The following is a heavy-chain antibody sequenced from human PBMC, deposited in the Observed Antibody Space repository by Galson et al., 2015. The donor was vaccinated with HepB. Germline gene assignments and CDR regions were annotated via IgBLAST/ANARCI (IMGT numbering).Heavy chain of an antibody. D-gene: IGHD2-15*01. CDR3: AREFSIVAASFDY. Sequence: SLRLSCAASGFTFNGYGMHWVRQAPGKGLEWVAVIWYDGRNKFYADSVKGRFTISRDISKNTLFLQMNSLRAEDTAVYYCAREFSIVAASFDYWGQGTLVTVSS. CDR1: GFTFNGYG. V-gene: IGHV3-33*01. CDR2: IWYDGRNK. J-gene: IGHJ4*02.